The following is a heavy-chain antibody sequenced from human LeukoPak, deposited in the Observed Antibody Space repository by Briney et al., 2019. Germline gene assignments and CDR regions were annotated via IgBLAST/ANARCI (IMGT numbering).Heavy chain of an antibody. V-gene: IGHV3-33*01. CDR1: GFTFSSYG. J-gene: IGHJ4*02. CDR3: ATVRGCGGDCYYLDY. CDR2: IWYDGSNK. D-gene: IGHD2-21*02. Sequence: GRSLRLSCAASGFTFSSYGMHWVRQAPGKGLEWVTIIWYDGSNKYYADSVKGRFIISRDNSKNTLYLQMNSLRAEDTAVYYCATVRGCGGDCYYLDYWGQGTLVTVSS.